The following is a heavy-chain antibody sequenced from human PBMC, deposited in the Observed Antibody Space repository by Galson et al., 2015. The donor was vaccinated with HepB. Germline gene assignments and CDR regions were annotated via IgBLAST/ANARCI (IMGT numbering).Heavy chain of an antibody. CDR2: INPDGGAT. J-gene: IGHJ6*03. CDR1: GFMLTGYY. V-gene: IGHV1-2*06. CDR3: ARDSDMDV. Sequence: SVKVSCKASGFMLTGYYLHWVRQVPGQRLEWMGRINPDGGATDSAQRFQDRVTLTSDTSINTAYMELRSLRPDDTAVYFCARDSDMDVWGTGTTVIVSS.